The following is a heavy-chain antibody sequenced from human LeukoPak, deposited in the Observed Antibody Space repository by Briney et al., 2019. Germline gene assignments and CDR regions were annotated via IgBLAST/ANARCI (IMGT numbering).Heavy chain of an antibody. CDR2: ISAYNGNT. Sequence: ASVKVSCKASGYTFTSYDINWVRQAPGQGLEWMGWISAYNGNTNYAQKLQGRVTLTTETSTSAAYMELRSLRSDDTAVYYCARGRVTYDAFDIWGQGTMVTVSS. J-gene: IGHJ3*02. CDR3: ARGRVTYDAFDI. D-gene: IGHD5-18*01. CDR1: GYTFTSYD. V-gene: IGHV1-18*01.